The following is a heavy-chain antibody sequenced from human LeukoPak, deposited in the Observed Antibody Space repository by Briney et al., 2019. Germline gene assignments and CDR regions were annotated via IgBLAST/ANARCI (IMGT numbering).Heavy chain of an antibody. CDR1: GFTFSSYW. CDR2: IKQDESEK. J-gene: IGHJ4*02. Sequence: GGSLRLSCAASGFTFSSYWMSWVRQAPGKGLEWVANIKQDESEKYYVDSVKGRFTISRDNAKNSLYLQMNSLRAEDTAVYYCARAGQRATSVYGYWGQGTLVTVSS. V-gene: IGHV3-7*01. CDR3: ARAGQRATSVYGY. D-gene: IGHD1-26*01.